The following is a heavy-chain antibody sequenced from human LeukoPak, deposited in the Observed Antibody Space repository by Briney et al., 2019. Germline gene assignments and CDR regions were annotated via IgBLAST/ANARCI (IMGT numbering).Heavy chain of an antibody. CDR1: GYTFTSYG. CDR3: ARLVTPPRNYYYYYYMDV. J-gene: IGHJ6*03. CDR2: ISAYNGNT. V-gene: IGHV1-18*01. D-gene: IGHD2-21*02. Sequence: ASVKVSXKASGYTFTSYGISWMRQAPGQGLEWIGWISAYNGNTNYAQKLQGRVTMTTDTSTSTAYMELRSLRSDDTAVYYCARLVTPPRNYYYYYYMDVWGKGTTVTVSS.